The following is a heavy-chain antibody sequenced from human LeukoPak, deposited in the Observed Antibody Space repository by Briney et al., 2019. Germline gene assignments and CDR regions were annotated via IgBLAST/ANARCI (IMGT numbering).Heavy chain of an antibody. Sequence: PGGSLRLSCAASGFTVSSNHMNWVRQAPGKGLEWVLVTYSDGSTYYADSVKGRFTISRDNSKNMLYLQMKSLRAEDTAVYYCARAFDSAYVGPSFDYWGQGTLVTVS. CDR3: ARAFDSAYVGPSFDY. V-gene: IGHV3-66*01. D-gene: IGHD5-12*01. CDR1: GFTVSSNH. J-gene: IGHJ4*02. CDR2: TYSDGST.